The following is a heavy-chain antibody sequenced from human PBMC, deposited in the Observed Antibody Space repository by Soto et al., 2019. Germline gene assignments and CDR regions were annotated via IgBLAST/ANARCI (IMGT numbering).Heavy chain of an antibody. Sequence: QVQLVQSGAEVKKPGASVKVSCKASGYTFTSYGISWVRQAPGQGLEWMGWISAYNGNTNNAQKLQGRVTMTTDTXXSTAYMELRSLRSDDTAVYYCASSSRSSGSNAFDIWGQGTMVTVSS. CDR1: GYTFTSYG. J-gene: IGHJ3*02. CDR2: ISAYNGNT. CDR3: ASSSRSSGSNAFDI. V-gene: IGHV1-18*01. D-gene: IGHD6-19*01.